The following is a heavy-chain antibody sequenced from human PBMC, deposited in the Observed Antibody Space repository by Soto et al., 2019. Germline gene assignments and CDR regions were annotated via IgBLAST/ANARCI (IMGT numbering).Heavy chain of an antibody. CDR3: ARDWSGSTSCSYYGMDV. D-gene: IGHD2-2*01. Sequence: QVQLQESGPGLVKPSGTLSLTCAVSGDSISSDNWWSWVRQPPGKGLEWIGEIYHSGSTNYNPSLKSRVTISLDKSKNQFSLKLSAVTAADTAVYYCARDWSGSTSCSYYGMDVWGQGTTVAVSS. V-gene: IGHV4-4*02. J-gene: IGHJ6*02. CDR1: GDSISSDNW. CDR2: IYHSGST.